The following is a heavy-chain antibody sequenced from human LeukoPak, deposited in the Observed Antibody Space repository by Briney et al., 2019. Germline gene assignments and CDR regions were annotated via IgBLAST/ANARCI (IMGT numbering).Heavy chain of an antibody. CDR2: IYAGDSDT. CDR1: GYSFTSYW. J-gene: IGHJ5*02. V-gene: IGHV5-51*01. D-gene: IGHD1-26*01. Sequence: GESLKISCKGSGYSFTSYWIGWVRQMPGKGLEWMGIIYAGDSDTRYSPSFQGQVTISADKSTSTAYLQWSSLKVSDTAMCYCARGIVGATYNWFDPWGQGTLVTVSS. CDR3: ARGIVGATYNWFDP.